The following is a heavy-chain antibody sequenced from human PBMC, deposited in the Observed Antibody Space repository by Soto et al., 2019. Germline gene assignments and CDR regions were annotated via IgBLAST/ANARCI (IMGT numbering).Heavy chain of an antibody. CDR1: GGTFSSYT. CDR3: AREDYYYSSGYYYYYYGMDV. V-gene: IGHV1-69*02. D-gene: IGHD3-22*01. Sequence: ASVKVSCKASGGTFSSYTISWVRQAPGQGLEWMGRIIPILGIANYAQKFQGRVTITADKSTSTAYMELSSLRSEDTAVYYCAREDYYYSSGYYYYYYGMDVWGQGTTVTVSS. CDR2: IIPILGIA. J-gene: IGHJ6*02.